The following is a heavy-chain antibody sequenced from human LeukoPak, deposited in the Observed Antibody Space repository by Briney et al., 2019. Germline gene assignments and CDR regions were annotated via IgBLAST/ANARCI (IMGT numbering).Heavy chain of an antibody. CDR2: ISYDGSDK. J-gene: IGHJ4*02. CDR1: GFTFSSYA. V-gene: IGHV3-30-3*01. D-gene: IGHD6-19*01. Sequence: GGSLRLSCAASGFTFSSYAMHWVRQAPGKGLEWVAVISYDGSDKYYADSVKGRFTISRDNAKNSLYLQMNSLRAEDTAVYYCARTMAIAVARYFDYWGQGTLVTVSS. CDR3: ARTMAIAVARYFDY.